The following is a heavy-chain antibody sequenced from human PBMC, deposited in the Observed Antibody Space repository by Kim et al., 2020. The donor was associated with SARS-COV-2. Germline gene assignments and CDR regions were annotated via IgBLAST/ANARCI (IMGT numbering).Heavy chain of an antibody. Sequence: SETLSLTCTVSGGSISSYYWSWIRQPPGKGLEWIGYIYYSGSTNYNPSLKSRVTISVDTSKNQFSLKLSSVTAADTAVYYCASYHYDILTGYYNSYWGQGTLVTVSS. V-gene: IGHV4-59*01. J-gene: IGHJ4*02. CDR1: GGSISSYY. CDR3: ASYHYDILTGYYNSY. CDR2: IYYSGST. D-gene: IGHD3-9*01.